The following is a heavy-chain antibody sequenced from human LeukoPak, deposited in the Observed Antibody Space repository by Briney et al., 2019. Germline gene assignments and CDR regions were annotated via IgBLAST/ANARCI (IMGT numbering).Heavy chain of an antibody. Sequence: GGSLRLSCAASGFTFSSYSMNWVRQAPGKGLEWVAYISTSTTHYADSVRGRSTISRDNAENSLFLHMNSLRADDTAVYYCARGHNSSSSGFYYYYMDVWGRGTTVTVSS. CDR1: GFTFSSYS. CDR2: ISTSTT. J-gene: IGHJ6*03. D-gene: IGHD6-6*01. CDR3: ARGHNSSSSGFYYYYMDV. V-gene: IGHV3-48*01.